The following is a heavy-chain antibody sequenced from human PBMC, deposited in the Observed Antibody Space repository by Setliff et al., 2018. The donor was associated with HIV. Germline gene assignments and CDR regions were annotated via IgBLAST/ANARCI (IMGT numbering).Heavy chain of an antibody. V-gene: IGHV4-39*07. Sequence: PSETLSLTCTVSGDSISRRIYYWGWIRQPPGKGLECLGSIYQSGSTYYNPSLKSRLTISVDTSKNQFSLKLSSVTAADTAVYYCARGPYYYNSSGQISAEYFQHWGQGTLVTVSS. CDR1: GDSISRRIYY. D-gene: IGHD3-22*01. CDR3: ARGPYYYNSSGQISAEYFQH. J-gene: IGHJ1*01. CDR2: IYQSGST.